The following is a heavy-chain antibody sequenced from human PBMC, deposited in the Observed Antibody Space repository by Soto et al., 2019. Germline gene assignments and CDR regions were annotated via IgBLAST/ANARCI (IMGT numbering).Heavy chain of an antibody. V-gene: IGHV4-59*01. Sequence: TSEPLSLTCSVSAGSLSRYYWGWVRQSPGEGLQWIAHISYTVDASYNPSLKSRVTISLDTSKNQIALRLMSVTAADTAVYYCVGSLMSRAMESFDYWGQGTLVTVSS. CDR1: AGSLSRYY. J-gene: IGHJ4*02. CDR2: ISYTVDA. CDR3: VGSLMSRAMESFDY. D-gene: IGHD5-18*01.